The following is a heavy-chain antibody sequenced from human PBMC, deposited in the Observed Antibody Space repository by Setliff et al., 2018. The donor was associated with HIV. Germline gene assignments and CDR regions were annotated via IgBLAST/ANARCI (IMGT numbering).Heavy chain of an antibody. V-gene: IGHV4-39*07. CDR3: ARGKGSSWYGGYFDY. D-gene: IGHD6-13*01. J-gene: IGHJ4*02. CDR1: GVSTSSTSHY. Sequence: PSETLSLTCTVSGVSTSSTSHYWGWIRQPPGKGLEWIGYIFYTGSTYYSPSLKSRVTISVDTSKTQFSLRLTSVTAADTAVYYCARGKGSSWYGGYFDYWGQGTLVTVSS. CDR2: IFYTGST.